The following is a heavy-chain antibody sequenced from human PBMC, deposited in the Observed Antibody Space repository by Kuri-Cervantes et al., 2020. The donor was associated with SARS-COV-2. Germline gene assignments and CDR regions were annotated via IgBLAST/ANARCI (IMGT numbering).Heavy chain of an antibody. CDR2: INHSGST. D-gene: IGHD1-14*01. V-gene: IGHV4-34*01. J-gene: IGHJ5*02. CDR3: ARSRRVWFDP. CDR1: GGSFSGYY. Sequence: ESLKISCAVYGGSFSGYYWSWIRQPPGKGLEWIGEINHSGSTNYNPSLKSRVTISVDTSKNQFSLKLSSVTAAETAVYYCARSRRVWFDPWGQGTLVTVSS.